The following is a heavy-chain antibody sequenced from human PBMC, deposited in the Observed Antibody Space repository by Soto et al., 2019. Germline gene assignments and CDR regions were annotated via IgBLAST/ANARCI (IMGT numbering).Heavy chain of an antibody. CDR3: ARDGEDDYGDYVDYYGMDV. Sequence: ASVKVSCKASGYTFTSYGISWVRQAPGQGLEWMGWISAYNGNTNYAQKLQGRVTMTTDTSTSTAYTELRSLRSDDTAVYYCARDGEDDYGDYVDYYGMDVWGQGTTVTVSS. D-gene: IGHD4-17*01. V-gene: IGHV1-18*04. J-gene: IGHJ6*02. CDR1: GYTFTSYG. CDR2: ISAYNGNT.